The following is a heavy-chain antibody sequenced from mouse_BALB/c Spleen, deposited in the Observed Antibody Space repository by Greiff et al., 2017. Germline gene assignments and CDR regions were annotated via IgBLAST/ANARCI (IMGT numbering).Heavy chain of an antibody. CDR3: TSYDGGYYYAMDY. J-gene: IGHJ4*01. D-gene: IGHD2-12*01. V-gene: IGHV1-5*01. CDR1: GYSFTSYW. CDR2: IYPGNSDT. Sequence: VQLKQSGTVLARPGASVKMSCKASGYSFTSYWMHWVKQRPGQGLEWIGAIYPGNSDTSYNQKFKGKAKLTAVTSASTAYMELSSLTNEDSAVYYCTSYDGGYYYAMDYWGQGTSVTVSS.